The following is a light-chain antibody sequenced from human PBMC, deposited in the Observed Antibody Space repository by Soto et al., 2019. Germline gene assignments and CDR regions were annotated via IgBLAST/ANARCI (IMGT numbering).Light chain of an antibody. CDR3: HQFGSSPLDT. J-gene: IGKJ3*01. Sequence: EIVLTKSPGTLSLSPGERATLSCRASQTIRSSFLAWYQQKPGQAPRLLIYRASRRAPGIPDRFSGSGSWTDLTLTISRLEPEDFAVYYCHQFGSSPLDTFGPGTKVEIK. V-gene: IGKV3-20*01. CDR2: RAS. CDR1: QTIRSSF.